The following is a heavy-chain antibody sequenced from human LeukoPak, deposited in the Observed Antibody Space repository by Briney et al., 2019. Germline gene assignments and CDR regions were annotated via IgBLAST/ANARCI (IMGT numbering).Heavy chain of an antibody. D-gene: IGHD3-10*01. Sequence: GGSLRLSCAASGFTFSSYAMSWVRQAPGKGLEWVSAISGSGGSTYYADSVKGRFTISRDNSKNTLYPQMNSLRAEDTAVYYCAKDRGFGELLLSFRYYYYGMDVWGQGTTVTVSS. CDR2: ISGSGGST. J-gene: IGHJ6*02. CDR3: AKDRGFGELLLSFRYYYYGMDV. CDR1: GFTFSSYA. V-gene: IGHV3-23*01.